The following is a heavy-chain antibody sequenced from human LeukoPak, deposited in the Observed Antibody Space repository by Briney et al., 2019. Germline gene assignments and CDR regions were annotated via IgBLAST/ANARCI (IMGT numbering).Heavy chain of an antibody. CDR2: IYSGGIT. V-gene: IGHV3-66*01. CDR1: GFTVSSNY. J-gene: IGHJ4*02. D-gene: IGHD2-2*01. CDR3: ARDYLVVALWY. Sequence: GGSLRLSCVASGFTVSSNYMTWVRQAPGKGLEWVSVIYSGGITYYADSVKGRFIISRDNSKNTLYLQMNSLRAEDTAVYYCARDYLVVALWYWGQGTLVTVSS.